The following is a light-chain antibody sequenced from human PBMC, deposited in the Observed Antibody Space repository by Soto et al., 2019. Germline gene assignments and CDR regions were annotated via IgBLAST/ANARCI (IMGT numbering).Light chain of an antibody. CDR1: SSNIGNNY. Sequence: QSVLTQPPSVSAAPGQKVTISCSGSSSNIGNNYVSWYQQLPGTAPKLLIYDNNKRPSGIPDRFSGSKSGTSATLGITGLQTGDEADYYCGTWDSSLSAGVFGGGTNFTVL. CDR3: GTWDSSLSAGV. V-gene: IGLV1-51*01. J-gene: IGLJ2*01. CDR2: DNN.